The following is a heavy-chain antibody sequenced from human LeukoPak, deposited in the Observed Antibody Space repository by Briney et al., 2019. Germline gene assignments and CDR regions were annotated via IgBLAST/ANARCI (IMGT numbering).Heavy chain of an antibody. D-gene: IGHD5-12*01. J-gene: IGHJ6*02. CDR2: IIRIFGIA. CDR1: GGTFSSYA. Sequence: SVTVSCKASGGTFSSYAMSWVRQAPGQGLEWMGGIIRIFGIANYAQTFQGRVTITADKSTSTPYIELSSLISEDTAVYYCARERMAWISPTRDHYYYYVMDFWGQGTTVTVSS. V-gene: IGHV1-69*17. CDR3: ARERMAWISPTRDHYYYYVMDF.